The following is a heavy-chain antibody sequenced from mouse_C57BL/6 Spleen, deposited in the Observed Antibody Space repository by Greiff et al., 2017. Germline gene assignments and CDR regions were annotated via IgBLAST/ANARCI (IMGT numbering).Heavy chain of an antibody. CDR2: INYDGSST. CDR1: GFTFSDYY. V-gene: IGHV5-16*01. D-gene: IGHD1-1*01. J-gene: IGHJ3*01. CDR3: AREDGLRWFAY. Sequence: EVKVVESEGGLVQPGSSMKLSCTASGFTFSDYYMAWVRQVPEKGLEWVANINYDGSSTYYLDSLKSRFIISRDNAKDILYLQMSSLKSEDTATYYCAREDGLRWFAYWGQGTLVTVSA.